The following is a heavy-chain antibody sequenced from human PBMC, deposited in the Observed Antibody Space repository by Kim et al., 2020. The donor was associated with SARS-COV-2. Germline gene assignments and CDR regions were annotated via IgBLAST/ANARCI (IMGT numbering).Heavy chain of an antibody. J-gene: IGHJ4*02. D-gene: IGHD5-18*01. Sequence: GRFTISRDNSKNTLYLQMNSLRAGDTAVDYCARGPRWIQLWDGGGYYFDYWGQGTLVTVSS. CDR3: ARGPRWIQLWDGGGYYFDY. V-gene: IGHV3-30*07.